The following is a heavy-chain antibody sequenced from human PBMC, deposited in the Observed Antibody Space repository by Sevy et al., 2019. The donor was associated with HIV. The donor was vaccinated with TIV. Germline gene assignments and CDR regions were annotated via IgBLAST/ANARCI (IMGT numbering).Heavy chain of an antibody. V-gene: IGHV3-30-3*01. D-gene: IGHD3-10*01. CDR1: GFTFSSYA. J-gene: IGHJ3*02. CDR3: ARGGTMVEGAFDI. CDR2: ISYDGSNK. Sequence: GGSLRLSCAASGFTFSSYAMHWIRQAPGKGLEWVAIISYDGSNKYYADSVKGRFTISRDNSKNTLYLQMNSLRAEDTAVYYCARGGTMVEGAFDIWGQRTMVTVSS.